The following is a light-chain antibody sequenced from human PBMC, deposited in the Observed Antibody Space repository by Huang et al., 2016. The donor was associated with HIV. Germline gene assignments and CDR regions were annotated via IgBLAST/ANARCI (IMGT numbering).Light chain of an antibody. CDR3: QQYDDLPYS. CDR1: QDIRNH. Sequence: DIQMTQSPSSLSASVGDRVTITCQASQDIRNHLNWYQHKPGKAPKLLIYDASNLETGVPPRFSGSGSGTDFTFTINSLQPEDIATYHCQQYDDLPYSFGQGTKLEIK. CDR2: DAS. V-gene: IGKV1-33*01. J-gene: IGKJ2*03.